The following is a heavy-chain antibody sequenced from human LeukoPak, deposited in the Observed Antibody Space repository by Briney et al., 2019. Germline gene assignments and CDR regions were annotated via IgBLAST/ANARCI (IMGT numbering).Heavy chain of an antibody. J-gene: IGHJ6*03. Sequence: GRSLRLSCAASGFTFSSYGMHWVRQAPGKGLEWVAFIRYDGSNKYYADSVKGRFTISRDNSKNTLYLQMNSLRAEDTAVYYCAGVEDYYYYYMDVWGKGTTVTVSS. CDR3: AGVEDYYYYYMDV. CDR1: GFTFSSYG. V-gene: IGHV3-33*08. CDR2: IRYDGSNK. D-gene: IGHD5-24*01.